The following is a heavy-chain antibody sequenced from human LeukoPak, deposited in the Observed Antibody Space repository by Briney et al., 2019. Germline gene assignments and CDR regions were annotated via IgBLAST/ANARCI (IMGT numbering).Heavy chain of an antibody. CDR3: VSFYETY. Sequence: GGSLRLSCAASGNYWMHWVRQAPGKGLVWVSHINSDGSWTSYADSVKGRFTISKDNAKNTVYLQMNNLRAEDTAVYYCVSFYETYWGQGTLVTVSS. J-gene: IGHJ4*02. CDR2: INSDGSWT. CDR1: GNYW. V-gene: IGHV3-74*01. D-gene: IGHD2-2*01.